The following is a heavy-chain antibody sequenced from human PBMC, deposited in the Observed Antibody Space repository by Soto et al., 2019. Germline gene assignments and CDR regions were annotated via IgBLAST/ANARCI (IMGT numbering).Heavy chain of an antibody. CDR1: GFTFSSYA. V-gene: IGHV3-23*01. CDR3: AKGRSRSGSYYGQHES. CDR2: ITGPGGNT. Sequence: EVQLFESGGDLVQPGGSLGLSCAASGFTFSSYAMSWVRQAPGKGLEWVSAITGPGGNTYYADSLKGRFTISRDNSKNTLYLQMNTLRAEDTAVYYCAKGRSRSGSYYGQHESWGQGTLVTVSS. J-gene: IGHJ5*02. D-gene: IGHD3-10*01.